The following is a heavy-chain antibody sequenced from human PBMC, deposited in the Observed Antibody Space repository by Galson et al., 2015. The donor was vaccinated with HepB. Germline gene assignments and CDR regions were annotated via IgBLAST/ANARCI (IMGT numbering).Heavy chain of an antibody. CDR3: ARLVGSYGSGSYYKGGWFDP. CDR1: GYSFSTYW. V-gene: IGHV5-51*01. CDR2: IYPGDSDT. Sequence: QSGAEVKKAGESLKISCKGSGYSFSTYWIGWVRQMPGKGLEWMGIIYPGDSDTRYSPSFQGPVTISADKSISTVYVQWSSLKASDTTMYYCARLVGSYGSGSYYKGGWFDPWGQGTLVTVSS. D-gene: IGHD3-10*01. J-gene: IGHJ5*02.